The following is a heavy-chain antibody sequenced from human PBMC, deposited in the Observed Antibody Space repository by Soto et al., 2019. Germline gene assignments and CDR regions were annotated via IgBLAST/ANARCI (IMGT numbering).Heavy chain of an antibody. CDR2: ISYSGST. D-gene: IGHD3-16*02. V-gene: IGHV4-39*01. J-gene: IGHJ6*03. CDR3: ARLMIIFGGVIVTPPILDYMDV. Sequence: SETLSLTCAVSGGSISSGGYYWGWIRQAPGKGLDWIGSISYSGSTNYNPSLKSRVTISVDTSKKKFSLKLTSVTAADTAVYYCARLMIIFGGVIVTPPILDYMDVWGKGTTVTVSS. CDR1: GGSISSGGYY.